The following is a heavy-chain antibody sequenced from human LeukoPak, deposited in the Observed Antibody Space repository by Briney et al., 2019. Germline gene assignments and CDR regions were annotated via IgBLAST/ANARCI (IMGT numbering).Heavy chain of an antibody. CDR1: GGSFSGYY. V-gene: IGHV4-34*01. CDR2: INHSGST. D-gene: IGHD3-22*01. CDR3: ARFLYYYDSSGSPFDI. J-gene: IGHJ3*02. Sequence: KPSETLSLTCAVYGGSFSGYYWSWIRQPPGKGLEWIGEINHSGSTNYNPPLKSRVTISVDTSKNQFSLKLSSVTAADTAVYYCARFLYYYDSSGSPFDIWGQGTMVTVSS.